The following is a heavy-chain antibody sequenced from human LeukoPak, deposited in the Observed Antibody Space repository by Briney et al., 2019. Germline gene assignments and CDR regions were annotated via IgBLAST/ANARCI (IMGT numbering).Heavy chain of an antibody. CDR1: GFTFSSYW. CDR2: IKQDGSEK. V-gene: IGHV3-7*03. D-gene: IGHD5-18*01. CDR3: AREGGYSYGLPFDY. Sequence: GGSLRLSCAASGFTFSSYWMSWVRQAPGKGLEWVANIKQDGSEKYYVDSVKGRFTISRDNAKNSLCLQMNSLRAEDTAVYYCAREGGYSYGLPFDYWGQGTLVTVSS. J-gene: IGHJ4*02.